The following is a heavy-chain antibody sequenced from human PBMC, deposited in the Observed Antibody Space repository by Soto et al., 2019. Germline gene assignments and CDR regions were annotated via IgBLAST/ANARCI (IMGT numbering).Heavy chain of an antibody. J-gene: IGHJ3*02. V-gene: IGHV1-69*01. D-gene: IGHD1-26*01. Sequence: QVQLVQSGAEVKKPGSSVKVSCKASGGTLSNYAISWVRQAPGQGLEWMGGFIPILGSANYAQKFQDRVTITADESTSTTYMELSSLRSEDAAVYYCASRERVGAFDIWGQGTMVTVSS. CDR2: FIPILGSA. CDR1: GGTLSNYA. CDR3: ASRERVGAFDI.